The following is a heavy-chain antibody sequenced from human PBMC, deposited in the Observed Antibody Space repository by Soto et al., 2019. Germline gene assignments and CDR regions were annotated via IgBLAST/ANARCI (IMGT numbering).Heavy chain of an antibody. CDR2: IYYSGST. CDR1: GDSISSYY. CDR3: ARVSMVRGITYYYYYYGMDV. Sequence: SETLSLTCTVSGDSISSYYWSWIRQPPGKGLEWIGYIYYSGSTNYNPSLKSRVTISVDTSKNQFSLKLSSVTAADTAVYYCARVSMVRGITYYYYYYGMDVWGRGTTVTVS. V-gene: IGHV4-59*01. D-gene: IGHD3-10*01. J-gene: IGHJ6*02.